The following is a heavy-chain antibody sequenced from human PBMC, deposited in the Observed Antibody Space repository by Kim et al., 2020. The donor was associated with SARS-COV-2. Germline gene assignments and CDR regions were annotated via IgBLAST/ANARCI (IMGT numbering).Heavy chain of an antibody. CDR1: GFTFSNAW. D-gene: IGHD3-3*01. Sequence: GGSLRLSCAASGFTFSNAWMSWVRQAPGKGLEWVGRVQSKIDGGASDYAAPVKGRFTISRDDSENTLYLQMNSLKTEDTAMYYCTTWSGYHDYWGQGTLVTVSS. CDR3: TTWSGYHDY. CDR2: VQSKIDGGAS. J-gene: IGHJ4*02. V-gene: IGHV3-15*01.